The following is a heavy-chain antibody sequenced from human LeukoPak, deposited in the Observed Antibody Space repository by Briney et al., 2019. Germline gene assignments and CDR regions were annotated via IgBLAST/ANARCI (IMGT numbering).Heavy chain of an antibody. D-gene: IGHD3-3*01. Sequence: GGSLRLSCAASRFTFSSYAMSWVRQAPGKGLEWVSAISGSGGSTYYADSVKGRFSISRDNAKNSVYLQMNSLRAEDTAVYYCARALSGWGQGTLVTVSS. CDR1: RFTFSSYA. CDR3: ARALSG. CDR2: ISGSGGST. V-gene: IGHV3-23*01. J-gene: IGHJ4*02.